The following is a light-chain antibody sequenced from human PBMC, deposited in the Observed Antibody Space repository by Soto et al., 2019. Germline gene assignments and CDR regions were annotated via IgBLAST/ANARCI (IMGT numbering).Light chain of an antibody. CDR1: SSDVGGYNY. CDR2: VVS. Sequence: SAPAQPTSVSWSPAQWFAISCPGTSSDVGGYNYVSWHQRHPGKAPKVLISVVSNRPSGVSNRFSGSKSGNTASLTISGLQAEDEADYYSSLYRSGGTVVFGSGTKVTVL. J-gene: IGLJ1*01. CDR3: SLYRSGGTVV. V-gene: IGLV2-14*01.